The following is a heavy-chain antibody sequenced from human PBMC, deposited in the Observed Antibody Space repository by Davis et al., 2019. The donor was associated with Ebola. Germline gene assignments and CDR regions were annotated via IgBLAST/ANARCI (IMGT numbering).Heavy chain of an antibody. CDR1: GASISPYF. J-gene: IGHJ4*02. CDR2: IHYSGSA. CDR3: ATDVAMAALWGRDY. D-gene: IGHD3-16*01. Sequence: GSLRLSCSVSGASISPYFWSWIRQPPGRGLEWIAYIHYSGSANYNPSLKSRVTTSVDTSKNRFSLKLSSVTAADTAVYYCATDVAMAALWGRDYWGQGTLVTVSS. V-gene: IGHV4-59*08.